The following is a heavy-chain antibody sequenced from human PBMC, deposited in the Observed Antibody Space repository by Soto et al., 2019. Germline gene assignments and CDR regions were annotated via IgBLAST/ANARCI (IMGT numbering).Heavy chain of an antibody. CDR3: ARAYNWNDAPLFDS. CDR2: VYWDDEK. CDR1: GFSLTTSGVG. V-gene: IGHV2-5*02. Sequence: QITLKESGPTLVKPTQTLTLTCTFSGFSLTTSGVGVTWFRQPPGKTLEWLALVYWDDEKHYRPSLKSSFTITKDISKNQVVLTLTNMDPGNTATYYFARAYNWNDAPLFDSWGQGTLVIVSS. J-gene: IGHJ4*02. D-gene: IGHD1-1*01.